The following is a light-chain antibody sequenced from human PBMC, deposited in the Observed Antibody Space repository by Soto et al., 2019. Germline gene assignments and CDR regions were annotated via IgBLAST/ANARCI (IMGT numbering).Light chain of an antibody. J-gene: IGKJ5*01. CDR1: QDITNY. V-gene: IGKV1-33*01. CDR2: DGS. CDR3: QQFDSLPIT. Sequence: DIQMTQSPSSLSASVGDRVTITCQASQDITNYLNWYQQKPGKAPRLLVYDGSNLDTGVPSRFSGSGSGADFSFTISSLRPEDVATYSGQQFDSLPITCGQGTRLEI.